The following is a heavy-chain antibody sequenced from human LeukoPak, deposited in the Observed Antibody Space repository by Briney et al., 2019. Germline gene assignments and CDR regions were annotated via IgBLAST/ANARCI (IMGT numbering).Heavy chain of an antibody. CDR3: ARDPPQPGITAAGYFDL. Sequence: PSETLSLTCTVSGDSISSYSWSWVRQPPGKGLEWIGYVYYSGSTNYNPSLKSRVTISADTSKNQFSLKVRSVTAADTAVYYCARDPPQPGITAAGYFDLWGRGTLVTVSS. CDR2: VYYSGST. V-gene: IGHV4-59*01. CDR1: GDSISSYS. J-gene: IGHJ2*01. D-gene: IGHD6-13*01.